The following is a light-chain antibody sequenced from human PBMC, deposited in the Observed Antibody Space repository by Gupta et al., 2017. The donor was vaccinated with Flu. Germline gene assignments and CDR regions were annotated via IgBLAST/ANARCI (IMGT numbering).Light chain of an antibody. V-gene: IGKV1-5*03. J-gene: IGKJ1*01. CDR2: RAC. Sequence: DIQMTQSPSTMSASVGDRVTITCRASQTINYWLAWYQQKPGKAPQLLVYRACGVEDVVPSRFSGSGSGTEFTLTISSRQPDDFATYYCQQKNSSSKAFGQGTXVEIK. CDR3: QQKNSSSKA. CDR1: QTINYW.